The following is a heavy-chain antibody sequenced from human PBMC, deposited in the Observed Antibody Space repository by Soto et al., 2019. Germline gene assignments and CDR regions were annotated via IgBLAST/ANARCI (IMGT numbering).Heavy chain of an antibody. CDR3: ARSPKWFGELAYYYYGMDV. Sequence: ASVKVSCKACGDTFTSYGISWVRQAPGQGLEWMGWISAYNGNTNYAQKLQGRVTMTTDTSTSTAYMELRSLRSDDTAVYYCARSPKWFGELAYYYYGMDVWGQGTTVTVSS. D-gene: IGHD3-10*01. J-gene: IGHJ6*02. CDR1: GDTFTSYG. V-gene: IGHV1-18*01. CDR2: ISAYNGNT.